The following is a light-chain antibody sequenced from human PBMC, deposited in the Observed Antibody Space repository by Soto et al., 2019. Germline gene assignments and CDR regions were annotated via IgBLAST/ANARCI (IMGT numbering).Light chain of an antibody. CDR2: QDG. CDR3: QAWDSSTHVV. CDR1: KLGDKY. J-gene: IGLJ2*01. Sequence: SYELTQPPSVSVSPGQTASITCSGDKLGDKYASWYQQKPGQSPVLVIYQDGKRPSGIPERFSGSNSGNTATLTISGTQAMDEAHYYCQAWDSSTHVVFGGGTQLTVL. V-gene: IGLV3-1*01.